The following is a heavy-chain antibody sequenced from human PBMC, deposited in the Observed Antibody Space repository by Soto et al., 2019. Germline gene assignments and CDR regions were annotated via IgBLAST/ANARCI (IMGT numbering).Heavy chain of an antibody. CDR2: IYYSGST. CDR1: GGSISSGGYY. V-gene: IGHV4-31*03. J-gene: IGHJ3*02. Sequence: QVQLQESGPGLVKPSQTLSLTCTVSGGSISSGGYYWSWIRQHPGKGLEWIGYIYYSGSTYYNPSLKRRVTISVDTSKNQFSLKLSSVTAADTAVYYCAREQERYNWNYVRYRTAFDIWGQGTMVTVSS. D-gene: IGHD1-7*01. CDR3: AREQERYNWNYVRYRTAFDI.